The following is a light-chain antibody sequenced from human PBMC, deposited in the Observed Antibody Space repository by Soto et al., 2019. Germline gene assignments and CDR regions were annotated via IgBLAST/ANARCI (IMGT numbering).Light chain of an antibody. CDR1: QSISSY. CDR3: QQSYSSSWT. Sequence: DIQMTQSPSSLSASVGERVTITCRASQSISSYLNWYQQKPGKAPNLLIYAASSLQSGVPSRFSGSGSGTDFTLTISSLQPEDFAPYYCQQSYSSSWTFGQGTTVEIK. CDR2: AAS. J-gene: IGKJ1*01. V-gene: IGKV1-39*01.